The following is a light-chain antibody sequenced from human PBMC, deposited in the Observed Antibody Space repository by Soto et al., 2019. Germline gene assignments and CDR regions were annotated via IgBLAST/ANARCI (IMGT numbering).Light chain of an antibody. CDR1: QSVSSNY. CDR3: QQYGSSVWT. J-gene: IGKJ1*01. V-gene: IGKV3-20*01. Sequence: IVLTQSPGTLSLSPGERATFSCRASQSVSSNYLAWYQQKPGQAPRLLIYGAFKRATGIPDRFSGSGSGTDFTLTISRLEPEDFAVYYCQQYGSSVWTFGQGTKVDIK. CDR2: GAF.